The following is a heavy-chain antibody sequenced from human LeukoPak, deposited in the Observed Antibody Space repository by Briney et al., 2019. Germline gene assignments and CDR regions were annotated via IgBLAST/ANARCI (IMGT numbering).Heavy chain of an antibody. V-gene: IGHV5-51*01. CDR1: GYSFTSYW. CDR3: ARKNDLGYYYYYMDV. Sequence: GESLKISCKGSGYSFTSYWIGWVRQMPGKGLEWMGIIYPGDSDTRYSPSFQGQVTISADKSISTAYLQWSSLKASDTAMYYCARKNDLGYYYYYMDVWGKGTTVTVSS. J-gene: IGHJ6*03. D-gene: IGHD3/OR15-3a*01. CDR2: IYPGDSDT.